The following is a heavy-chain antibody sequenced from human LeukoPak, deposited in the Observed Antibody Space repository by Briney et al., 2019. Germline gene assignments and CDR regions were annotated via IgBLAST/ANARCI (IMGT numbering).Heavy chain of an antibody. D-gene: IGHD2-15*01. V-gene: IGHV3-23*01. CDR1: GFTFSTYA. J-gene: IGHJ4*02. CDR2: ISGSGDST. CDR3: AKASKAQGYCSGGSCYPTLYYFDY. Sequence: GALRLSCAASGFTFSTYAVNWVRRAPGKGLEWVSTISGSGDSTYYADSVKGRFTISRDNSKNTLYLQMNSLRAEDTAVYYCAKASKAQGYCSGGSCYPTLYYFDYWGQGTLVTVSS.